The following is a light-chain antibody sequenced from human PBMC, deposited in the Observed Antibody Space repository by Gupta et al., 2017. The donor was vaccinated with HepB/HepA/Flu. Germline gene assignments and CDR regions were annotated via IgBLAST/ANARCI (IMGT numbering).Light chain of an antibody. Sequence: DIQMTQSPSSLSASVGDRVTITCRASQSISSYLNWYQQKPGKAPKLLIYAASSLQSGVPSRFSGSGSSTDFTLTIIRLLPEDFATYYCHQSYSTPPTFGQGTKLEIK. CDR1: QSISSY. J-gene: IGKJ1*01. V-gene: IGKV1-39*01. CDR3: HQSYSTPPT. CDR2: AAS.